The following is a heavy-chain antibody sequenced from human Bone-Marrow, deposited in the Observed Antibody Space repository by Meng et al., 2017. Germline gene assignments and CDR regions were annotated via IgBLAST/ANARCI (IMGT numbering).Heavy chain of an antibody. J-gene: IGHJ4*02. D-gene: IGHD1-26*01. CDR3: ATPRRVGFYYDS. CDR1: GFTFSYYA. Sequence: GGSLRLSCAASGFTFSYYAMSWVRQAPGKGLEWVSSISSSGGSTYYADSVKGRFTISRDDSKSTLYLQMKGLRAEDTAVYYCATPRRVGFYYDSWGQGTLVTVSS. V-gene: IGHV3-23*01. CDR2: ISSSGGST.